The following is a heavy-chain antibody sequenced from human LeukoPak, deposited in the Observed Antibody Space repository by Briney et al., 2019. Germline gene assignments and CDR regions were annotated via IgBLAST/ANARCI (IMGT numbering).Heavy chain of an antibody. V-gene: IGHV4-39*07. CDR3: ARERTSITGTHGFDY. J-gene: IGHJ4*02. CDR2: IYYSGST. D-gene: IGHD1-20*01. CDR1: GGSISSSDYY. Sequence: SETLSLTCTVSGGSISSSDYYWGWIRQPPGKGLEWIGSIYYSGSTYYNPSLKSRVTISVDTSKNQFSLKLSSVTAADTAVYYCARERTSITGTHGFDYWGQGTLVTVSS.